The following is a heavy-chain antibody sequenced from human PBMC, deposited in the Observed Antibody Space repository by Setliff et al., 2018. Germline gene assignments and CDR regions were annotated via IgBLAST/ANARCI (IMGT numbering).Heavy chain of an antibody. CDR2: TYYNGTA. J-gene: IGHJ4*02. CDR1: GGSISGSHYS. D-gene: IGHD1-7*01. Sequence: SETLSLTCSVSGGSISGSHYSWVWMRQPPGKRLEWIGSTYYNGTAYYNPSLQSRVAISVDTSKNTLYLQMDSLRGEDTAVYYCAKPRLELRWGFEYWGQGTPVTVSS. V-gene: IGHV4-39*01. CDR3: AKPRLELRWGFEY.